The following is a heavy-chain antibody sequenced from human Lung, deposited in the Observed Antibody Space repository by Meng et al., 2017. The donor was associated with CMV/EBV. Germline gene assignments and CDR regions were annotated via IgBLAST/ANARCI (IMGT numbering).Heavy chain of an antibody. D-gene: IGHD7-27*01. CDR1: GYRFTDHY. J-gene: IGHJ4*02. CDR2: IYPNSGGT. Sequence: SVXVSCKASGYRFTDHYFHWVRQAPGQGLEWMGWIYPNSGGTHYAQKFQGRLAVTRDTSISTGYMELSSLGSDDTGDYYCTRDNDWGPDYWGQGTLVTVSS. V-gene: IGHV1-2*02. CDR3: TRDNDWGPDY.